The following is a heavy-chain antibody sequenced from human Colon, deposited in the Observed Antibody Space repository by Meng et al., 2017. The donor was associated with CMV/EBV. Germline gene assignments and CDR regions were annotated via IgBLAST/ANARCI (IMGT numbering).Heavy chain of an antibody. CDR3: ARRSLYCDY. J-gene: IGHJ4*02. CDR2: IKQDGSEK. CDR1: GFTFSNHW. Sequence: GGSLRLSCAASGFTFSNHWMTWVRQAPGKGLEWVANIKQDGSEKYYVDSVKGRFTISRDNAKNSLYLQMNSLRAEDTAVYYCARRSLYCDYWGQGTLVTVSS. V-gene: IGHV3-7*01. D-gene: IGHD3-16*02.